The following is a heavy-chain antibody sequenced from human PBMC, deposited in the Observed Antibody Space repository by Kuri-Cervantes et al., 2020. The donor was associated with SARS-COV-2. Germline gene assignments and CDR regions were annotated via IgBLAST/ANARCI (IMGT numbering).Heavy chain of an antibody. Sequence: GGSLRLSCAASGFAFSSYSMNWVRQAPGKGLEWVSSTSSSSSYIYYADSVKGRFTISRDNAKNSLYLQMNSLRAEDTAVYYCARAQRGLMVALDYWGQGTLVTVSS. J-gene: IGHJ4*02. CDR3: ARAQRGLMVALDY. CDR2: TSSSSSYI. V-gene: IGHV3-21*01. CDR1: GFAFSSYS. D-gene: IGHD5-12*01.